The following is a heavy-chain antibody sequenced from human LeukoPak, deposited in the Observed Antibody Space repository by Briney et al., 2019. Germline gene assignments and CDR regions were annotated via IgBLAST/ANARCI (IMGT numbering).Heavy chain of an antibody. CDR1: GGSISSYY. V-gene: IGHV4-59*01. J-gene: IGHJ4*02. Sequence: SETLSLTCTVSGGSISSYYWSWIRQPPGKGLEWIGYIYYSGSTNYNPSLKSRVTRSVDTSKNQFSLKLSSVTAADTAVYYCAGGWGIAAAGSYYFDYWGQGTLVTVSS. CDR2: IYYSGST. CDR3: AGGWGIAAAGSYYFDY. D-gene: IGHD6-13*01.